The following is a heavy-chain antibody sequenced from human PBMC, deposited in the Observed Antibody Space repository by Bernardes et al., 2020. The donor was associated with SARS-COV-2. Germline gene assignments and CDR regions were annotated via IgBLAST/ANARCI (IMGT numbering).Heavy chain of an antibody. D-gene: IGHD3-22*01. CDR1: GYTFTSYG. CDR2: ISAYNGNT. Sequence: VSVKVSCKASGYTFTSYGISWVRQAPGQGLEWMGWISAYNGNTNYAQKLQGRVTMTTDTSTSTAYMELRSLRSDDTAVYYCARVSLPYYYDSSGYLPWFDPWGQGTLVTVSS. CDR3: ARVSLPYYYDSSGYLPWFDP. V-gene: IGHV1-18*01. J-gene: IGHJ5*02.